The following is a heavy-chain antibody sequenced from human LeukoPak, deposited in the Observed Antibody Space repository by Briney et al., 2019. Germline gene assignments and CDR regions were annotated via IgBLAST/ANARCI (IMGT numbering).Heavy chain of an antibody. Sequence: GGSLRLSCAASGFTFSSYGMHWVRQAPGKGLEWVAVISYDGSNKYYADSVKGRFTISRDNSKNTLYLQMNSLRAEDTAVYYCARILNIYHYMDVWGKGTTVTVSS. CDR1: GFTFSSYG. CDR3: ARILNIYHYMDV. J-gene: IGHJ6*03. CDR2: ISYDGSNK. D-gene: IGHD2/OR15-2a*01. V-gene: IGHV3-30*19.